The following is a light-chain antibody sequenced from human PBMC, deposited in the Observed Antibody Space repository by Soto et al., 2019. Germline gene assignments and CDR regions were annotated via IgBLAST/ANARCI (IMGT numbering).Light chain of an antibody. V-gene: IGLV1-40*01. Sequence: QSVLTQPPSVSGAPGQRVTISCTGSSSNIGAGYDVHWYQQLPGTAPKLLIFGNNNRPSGVPDRFSGSKSGTSASLSSTGLQAEDEADYYCQSYDSSLSGWVFGGGTKVTVL. CDR2: GNN. CDR3: QSYDSSLSGWV. CDR1: SSNIGAGYD. J-gene: IGLJ3*02.